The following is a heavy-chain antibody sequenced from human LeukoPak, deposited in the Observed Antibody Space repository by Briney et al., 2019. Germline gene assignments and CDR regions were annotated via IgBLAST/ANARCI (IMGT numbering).Heavy chain of an antibody. CDR2: IYYSGRT. CDR3: ARAGPAAIRGNWFAP. V-gene: IGHV4-31*01. D-gene: IGHD2-2*02. Sequence: PSDTLSLTCTVSGGSLSSVGYYWRGIRRHPGKRLESVGDIYYSGRTYYNPSLKSLVTIPVDTPKNQFSLKLRSVTAADTAVYYCARAGPAAIRGNWFAPWGQGPLVPVSS. CDR1: GGSLSSVGYY. J-gene: IGHJ5*02.